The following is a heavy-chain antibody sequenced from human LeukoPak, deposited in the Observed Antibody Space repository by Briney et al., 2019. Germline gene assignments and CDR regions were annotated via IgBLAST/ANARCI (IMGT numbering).Heavy chain of an antibody. CDR3: AKDRRKYSSSSGDY. CDR2: ISGSGGST. J-gene: IGHJ4*02. CDR1: GFTFSSYA. V-gene: IGHV3-23*01. D-gene: IGHD6-6*01. Sequence: PGGSLRLSCAASGFTFSSYAMSWVRQAPGKGLEWVSAISGSGGSTYYAGSVKGRFTISRDNSKNTLYLQMNSLRAEDTAVYYCAKDRRKYSSSSGDYWGQGTLVTVSS.